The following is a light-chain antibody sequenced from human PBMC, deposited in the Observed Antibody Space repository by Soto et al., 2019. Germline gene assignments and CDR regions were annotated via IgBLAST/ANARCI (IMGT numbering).Light chain of an antibody. J-gene: IGLJ2*01. Sequence: QLVLTQPPSASGTPGQRVTISCSGSSSNIGSNYVYWYQQLPGTAPKLVIYRNNQRPSGVPDRFSGSKSGTSASLAISGLRSDDEADYYCAAWDDSLSGYVVFGGGTKVTVL. CDR1: SSNIGSNY. V-gene: IGLV1-47*01. CDR3: AAWDDSLSGYVV. CDR2: RNN.